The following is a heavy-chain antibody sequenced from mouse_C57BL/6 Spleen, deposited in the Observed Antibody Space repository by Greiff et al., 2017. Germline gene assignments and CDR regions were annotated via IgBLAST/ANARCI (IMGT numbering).Heavy chain of an antibody. CDR2: ISYDGSN. V-gene: IGHV3-6*01. D-gene: IGHD2-2*01. J-gene: IGHJ1*03. CDR1: GYSITSGYY. CDR3: ARGWLRPYWYFDV. Sequence: EVQLQQSGPGLVKPSQSLSLTCSVTGYSITSGYYWNWIRQFPGNKLEWMGYISYDGSNNSNPSLKNRISITRDKSKNQFFLKLNSVTTEDTATYDCARGWLRPYWYFDVWGTGTTVTVSS.